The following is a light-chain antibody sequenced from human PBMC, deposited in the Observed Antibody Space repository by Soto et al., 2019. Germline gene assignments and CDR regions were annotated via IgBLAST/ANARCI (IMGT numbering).Light chain of an antibody. CDR2: AAS. V-gene: IGKV1D-8*03. CDR1: QGISSY. J-gene: IGKJ5*01. Sequence: VIWIAESPSFISDSTGDRVTISCRMSQGISSYLAWYQQKPGEAPELLIYAASTWQSGVPARFSGSGSGTDFTLTISRLQPEDFTTYYCQQSYSTPMTFGQGTRL. CDR3: QQSYSTPMT.